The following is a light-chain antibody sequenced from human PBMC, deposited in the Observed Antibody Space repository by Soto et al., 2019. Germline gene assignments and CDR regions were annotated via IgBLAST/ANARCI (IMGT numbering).Light chain of an antibody. Sequence: IVMTQSPATLSMSPGERATLSCRASQSVDTNLAWYQQKPGQAPRLLIYGASTRATGIPTRFSGSGSGTHFTLAIGTLQSEDFAVYYCQQYNNWPETFGQGTKLEIK. V-gene: IGKV3-15*01. J-gene: IGKJ2*01. CDR1: QSVDTN. CDR2: GAS. CDR3: QQYNNWPET.